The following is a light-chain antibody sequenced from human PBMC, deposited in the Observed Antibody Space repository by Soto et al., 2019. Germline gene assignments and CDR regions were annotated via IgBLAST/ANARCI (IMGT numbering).Light chain of an antibody. CDR1: RSDVGGYNY. J-gene: IGLJ1*01. CDR3: SSYTSSSTLYV. V-gene: IGLV2-14*01. Sequence: QSLLTQPPSISGAPGQSITISCAETRSDVGGYNYVSWYQQHPGKAPKLMIYDVSNRPSGVSNRFSGSKSGNTASLTISGLQAEDEADYYCSSYTSSSTLYVFGTGTKVTVL. CDR2: DVS.